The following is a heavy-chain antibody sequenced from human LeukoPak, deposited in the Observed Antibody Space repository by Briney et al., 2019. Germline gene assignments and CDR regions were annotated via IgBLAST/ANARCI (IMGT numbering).Heavy chain of an antibody. J-gene: IGHJ4*02. CDR3: ARPPRHSYGHY. Sequence: QPGGSLRLSCAASGFTFSSYAMHWVRQAPGKGLEWGAVISYDGSNKYYADSVKGRFTISRDNSKNTLYLQMNSLRAEDTAVYYCARPPRHSYGHYWGQGTLVTVSS. CDR2: ISYDGSNK. D-gene: IGHD5-18*01. V-gene: IGHV3-30-3*01. CDR1: GFTFSSYA.